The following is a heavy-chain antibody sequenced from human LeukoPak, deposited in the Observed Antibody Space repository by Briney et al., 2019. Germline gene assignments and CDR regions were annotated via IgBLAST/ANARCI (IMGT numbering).Heavy chain of an antibody. CDR1: GGSISSYY. CDR2: IYTSGST. CDR3: ARCAGGGYSGSYYPNCGFDY. D-gene: IGHD1-26*01. V-gene: IGHV4-4*07. Sequence: SETLSLTCTVSGGSISSYYWSWIRQPAGKGLEWIGRIYTSGSTNYNPSLKSRVTMSVDTSKNQFSLKLSSVTAADTAVYYCARCAGGGYSGSYYPNCGFDYWGQGTLVTVSS. J-gene: IGHJ4*02.